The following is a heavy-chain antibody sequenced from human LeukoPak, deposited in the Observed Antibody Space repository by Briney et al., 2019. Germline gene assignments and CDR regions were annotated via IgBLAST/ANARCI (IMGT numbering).Heavy chain of an antibody. CDR2: ISYDGSST. V-gene: IGHV3-64*01. CDR3: ARSRYCSTITCYTSPNWFDP. J-gene: IGHJ5*02. Sequence: GGSLRLSCAASGFTFSTYAMHWVRQSPGKGLEYISAISYDGSSTYYANSVKGRFTISRDSSKNTLYLQMGSLRAEDMAVYYCARSRYCSTITCYTSPNWFDPWGQGTLVTVSS. D-gene: IGHD2-2*02. CDR1: GFTFSTYA.